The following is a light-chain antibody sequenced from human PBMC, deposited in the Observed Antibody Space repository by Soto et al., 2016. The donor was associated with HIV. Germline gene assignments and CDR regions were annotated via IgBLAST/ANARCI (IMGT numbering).Light chain of an antibody. CDR2: KAS. CDR3: QQYNTYSST. Sequence: DIQMTQSPSTLSASVGDRVTITCRASQGIGSWLAWYQQKPGKAPKLLIYKASTLESGVPSRFSGSGSGPEFTLTISSLQPDDFATYYCQQYNTYSSTFGQGTKAGDQ. V-gene: IGKV1-5*03. CDR1: QGIGSW. J-gene: IGKJ2*01.